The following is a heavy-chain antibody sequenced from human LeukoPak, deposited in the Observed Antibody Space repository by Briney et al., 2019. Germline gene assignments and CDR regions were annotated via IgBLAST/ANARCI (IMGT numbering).Heavy chain of an antibody. CDR2: VNPGDSDT. V-gene: IGHV5-51*01. Sequence: GESLKISCQASGYTFTTFWIGWVRQMPGKGLEWIGIVNPGDSDTRYSPSFQGQVTLSVDKSINTAYLQWSSLKASDTVLYYCARRQIRTHFDYWAQGTLVTVSS. D-gene: IGHD1-1*01. J-gene: IGHJ4*02. CDR1: GYTFTTFW. CDR3: ARRQIRTHFDY.